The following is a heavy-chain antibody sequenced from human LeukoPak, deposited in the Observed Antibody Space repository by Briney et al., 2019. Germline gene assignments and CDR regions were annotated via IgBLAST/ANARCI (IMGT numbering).Heavy chain of an antibody. V-gene: IGHV4-59*12. D-gene: IGHD4-17*01. Sequence: SETLSLTCTVSGGSISSYYWSWIRQPPGKGLEWIGYISYSGSTNYNPSLRSRVTISIYTSKNQFSLKLSSVTAADTAVYYCARGGYGDNYFDYWGQGTLVTVSS. CDR2: ISYSGST. J-gene: IGHJ4*02. CDR3: ARGGYGDNYFDY. CDR1: GGSISSYY.